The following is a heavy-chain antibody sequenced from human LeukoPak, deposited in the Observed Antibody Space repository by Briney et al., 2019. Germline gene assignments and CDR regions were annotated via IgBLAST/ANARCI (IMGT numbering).Heavy chain of an antibody. V-gene: IGHV3-23*01. Sequence: GGSLRLSCAASGFTFSSYAMSWVRQAPGKGLEWVSAISGSGGSTYYADSVKGRFTISRDNSRNTLYLQMNSLRAEDTAVYYCAKDGYSSSSSYFDYWGQGTLVTVSS. CDR3: AKDGYSSSSSYFDY. CDR1: GFTFSSYA. D-gene: IGHD6-6*01. J-gene: IGHJ4*02. CDR2: ISGSGGST.